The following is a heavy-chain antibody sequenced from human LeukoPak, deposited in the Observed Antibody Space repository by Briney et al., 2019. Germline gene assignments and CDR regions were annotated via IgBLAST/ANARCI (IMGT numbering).Heavy chain of an antibody. CDR3: ARDPGFMVRGSRRGYDDYYYYMDV. J-gene: IGHJ6*03. CDR2: IHISGNT. CDR1: GGSISSGSYC. D-gene: IGHD3-10*01. V-gene: IGHV4-61*09. Sequence: SETLSLTCNVSGGSISSGSYCWSWIRQPAGKGLEWIGHIHISGNTNYNPSLKSRVTISVDTSRNQFSLKLISVTAADTAVYYCARDPGFMVRGSRRGYDDYYYYMDVWGKGTTVTISS.